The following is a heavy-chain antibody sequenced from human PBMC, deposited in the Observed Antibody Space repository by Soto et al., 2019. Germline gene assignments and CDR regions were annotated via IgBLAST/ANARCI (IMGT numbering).Heavy chain of an antibody. V-gene: IGHV3-7*01. CDR2: IKEDGSEK. D-gene: IGHD2-15*01. CDR1: GFTFSNYW. CDR3: SRDVVVGAKALNY. Sequence: LRLSCAAPGFTFSNYWMTWVRRAPGKGLEWVANIKEDGSEKHYVDSVKGRFTISRDNAKNSLYLQMNSLRVEDTAVYFCSRDVVVGAKALNYWGQGALVTVSS. J-gene: IGHJ4*02.